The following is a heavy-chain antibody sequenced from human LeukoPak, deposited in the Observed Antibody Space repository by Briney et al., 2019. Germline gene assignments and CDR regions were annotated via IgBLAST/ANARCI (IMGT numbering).Heavy chain of an antibody. CDR3: ARDSSGSKGGGFDY. CDR1: GGSISSYY. Sequence: ASETLSLTCTVSGGSISSYYWSWIRQPPGKGLEWIGYIYYSGSTNYKPSLKSRVTISVDTSKNQFSLKLSSVTAADTAVYYCARDSSGSKGGGFDYWGQGTLVTVSS. D-gene: IGHD6-19*01. J-gene: IGHJ4*02. CDR2: IYYSGST. V-gene: IGHV4-59*12.